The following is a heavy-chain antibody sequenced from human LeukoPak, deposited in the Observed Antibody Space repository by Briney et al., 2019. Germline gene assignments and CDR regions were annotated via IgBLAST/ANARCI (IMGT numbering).Heavy chain of an antibody. CDR3: TRARGAGPGAHFDY. Sequence: GGSLRLSCTASGFPFSDFYMAWIRQPPGKGLECISYISSGGTTISYADSVKGRFTISRDNAKNSLFLQMNSLRAEDTAVYYCTRARGAGPGAHFDYWGQGTLVTVSS. V-gene: IGHV3-11*01. D-gene: IGHD3-10*01. CDR2: ISSGGTTI. J-gene: IGHJ4*02. CDR1: GFPFSDFY.